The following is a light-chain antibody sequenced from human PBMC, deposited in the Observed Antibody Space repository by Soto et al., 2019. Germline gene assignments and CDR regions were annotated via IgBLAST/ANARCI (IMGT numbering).Light chain of an antibody. CDR1: QSVSIL. CDR2: GAS. V-gene: IGKV3D-20*02. J-gene: IGKJ5*01. Sequence: EIVMTQSPATLSVSPGERATLSCRASQSVSILLAWYQQKPGQAPRLLISGASRRATGIPDRFSGSGSETDFTLTINRLEPEDFAVYYCQQRSNWPPITFGQGTRLEIK. CDR3: QQRSNWPPIT.